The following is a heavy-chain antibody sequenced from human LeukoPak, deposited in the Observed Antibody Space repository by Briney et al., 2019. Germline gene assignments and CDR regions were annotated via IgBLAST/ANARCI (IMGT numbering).Heavy chain of an antibody. V-gene: IGHV4-39*07. CDR1: GGSISSGDYY. D-gene: IGHD5-24*01. Sequence: PSETLSLTFTVSGGSISSGDYYWGWIRQSPGKGLEWIGSIDHSGSTYHNPSLKSRVSISVDTSRNQLSLKLSSVTAADTAVYYCARCRAGYNYDFDYWGQGTLVTVSS. J-gene: IGHJ4*02. CDR2: IDHSGST. CDR3: ARCRAGYNYDFDY.